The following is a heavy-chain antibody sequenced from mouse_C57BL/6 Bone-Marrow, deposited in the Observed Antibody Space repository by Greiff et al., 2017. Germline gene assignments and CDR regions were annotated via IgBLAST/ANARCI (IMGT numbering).Heavy chain of an antibody. Sequence: VQLQQSGAELVRPGASVKLSCTASGFNIKDDYMHWVKQRPEQGLEWIGWIDPENGDTEYASKFQGKATITADTSSNTAYLHLSSLTSEDTAVYYCTPFNWFDSWGEGTTLTVCS. CDR3: TPFNWFDS. CDR1: GFNIKDDY. CDR2: IDPENGDT. D-gene: IGHD4-1*01. J-gene: IGHJ2*01. V-gene: IGHV14-4*01.